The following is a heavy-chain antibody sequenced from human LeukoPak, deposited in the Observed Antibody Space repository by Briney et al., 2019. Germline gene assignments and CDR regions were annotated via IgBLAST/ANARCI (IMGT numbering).Heavy chain of an antibody. CDR1: GFTFSTYG. J-gene: IGHJ4*02. D-gene: IGHD3-9*01. Sequence: GGSLRLSCTVSGFTFSTYGMTWGRQAPGKGLEWVSALSASGAATKYADSVQGRFAISRDNSKNTVSLQMSGLRAEDTATYYCAKPVPDYDILTGYDYWGQGTLVTVSS. CDR2: LSASGAAT. CDR3: AKPVPDYDILTGYDY. V-gene: IGHV3-23*01.